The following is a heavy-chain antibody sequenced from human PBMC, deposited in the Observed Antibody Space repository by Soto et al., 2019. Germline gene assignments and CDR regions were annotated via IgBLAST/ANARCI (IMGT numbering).Heavy chain of an antibody. Sequence: ASVTVSCKASGYTFTGYYMHWVRQAPGQGLEWMGWINPNSGGTNYAQKFQGWVTMTRDTSISTAYMELSRLRSDDTAVYYCARDIRIQLWPHFDYWGQGTLVTVSS. CDR3: ARDIRIQLWPHFDY. J-gene: IGHJ4*02. V-gene: IGHV1-2*04. D-gene: IGHD5-18*01. CDR2: INPNSGGT. CDR1: GYTFTGYY.